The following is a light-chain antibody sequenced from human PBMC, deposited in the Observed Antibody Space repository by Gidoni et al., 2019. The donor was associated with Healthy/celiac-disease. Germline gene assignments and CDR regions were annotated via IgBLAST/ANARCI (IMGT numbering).Light chain of an antibody. CDR3: QSYDSSLSVPPYV. CDR2: GNS. Sequence: LLIYGNSNRPSGVPDRFSGSKSGTSASLAITGLQAEDEADYYCQSYDSSLSVPPYVFGTGTKVTVL. V-gene: IGLV1-40*01. J-gene: IGLJ1*01.